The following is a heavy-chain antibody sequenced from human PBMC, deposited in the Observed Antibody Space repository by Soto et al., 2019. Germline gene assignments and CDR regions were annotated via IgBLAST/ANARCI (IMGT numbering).Heavy chain of an antibody. Sequence: ASVKVSCKASGGTFSSYTISWVRQAPGQGLEWMGIINPSDGSTSYAQKFQGRVTMTRDTSTNTVYMELSSLRSEDTAVYYCARDVANWGRPTAFDIWGQGKMVTVSS. D-gene: IGHD7-27*01. V-gene: IGHV1-46*01. CDR2: INPSDGST. CDR1: GGTFSSYT. J-gene: IGHJ3*02. CDR3: ARDVANWGRPTAFDI.